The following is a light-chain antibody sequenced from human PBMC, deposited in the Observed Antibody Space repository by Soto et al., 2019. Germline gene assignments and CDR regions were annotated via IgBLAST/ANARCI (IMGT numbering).Light chain of an antibody. J-gene: IGKJ2*01. Sequence: IQLTQSPSSLSASVGDRVTLTCRARQDINKFLAWFQQTPGKAPKLLVYSASTLHSGVPSRFSGSGSGTDFPLTISSLQPEDFATYYCQQLKTYPYTFGQGTRLDIK. CDR2: SAS. CDR3: QQLKTYPYT. V-gene: IGKV1-9*01. CDR1: QDINKF.